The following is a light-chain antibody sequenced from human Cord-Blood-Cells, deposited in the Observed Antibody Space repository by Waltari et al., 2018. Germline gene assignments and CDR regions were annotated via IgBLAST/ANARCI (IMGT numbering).Light chain of an antibody. CDR1: SSDVGGYNY. V-gene: IGLV2-14*01. Sequence: QSALTQPASVSGSPGPSITISCTGPSSDVGGYNYVSWYQQHPGKAPKLMIYDVSKRPSGVSNRFSGSKSGTTASLTISGLQAEDEADYYCSSYTSSSTWVFGGGTKLTVL. CDR3: SSYTSSSTWV. J-gene: IGLJ3*02. CDR2: DVS.